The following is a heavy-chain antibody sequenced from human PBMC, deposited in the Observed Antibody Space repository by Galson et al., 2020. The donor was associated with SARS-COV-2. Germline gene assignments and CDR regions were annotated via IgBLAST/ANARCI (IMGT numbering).Heavy chain of an antibody. J-gene: IGHJ6*04. D-gene: IGHD3-9*01. CDR3: SRLRYYDVLTGYIVDV. Sequence: ASEPVPCKPSGYTFTDYYIHWVRQAPGQGLEWMGWINPTSGGTNYAQKFEGRVTMTRDTSIATAYLELSRLRADDTAVYYCSRLRYYDVLTGYIVDVWGEGTMVTVSS. CDR1: GYTFTDYY. V-gene: IGHV1-2*02. CDR2: INPTSGGT.